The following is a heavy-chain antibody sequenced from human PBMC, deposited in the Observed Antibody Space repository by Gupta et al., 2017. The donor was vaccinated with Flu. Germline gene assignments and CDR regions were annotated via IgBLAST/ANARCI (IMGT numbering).Heavy chain of an antibody. Sequence: SSYAISWVRQAPGQGLEWMGGIIPIFDTANYAQRFQGRVTIIADKSTSTAYMELSSLRSEDTAVYYCAKDSGTYPIDAFDVWGQGTMVTVSS. CDR3: AKDSGTYPIDAFDV. J-gene: IGHJ3*01. D-gene: IGHD1-26*01. CDR1: SSYA. V-gene: IGHV1-69*06. CDR2: IIPIFDTA.